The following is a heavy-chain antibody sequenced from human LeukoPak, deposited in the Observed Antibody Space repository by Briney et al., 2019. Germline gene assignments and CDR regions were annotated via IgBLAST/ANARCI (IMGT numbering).Heavy chain of an antibody. D-gene: IGHD2-15*01. CDR2: IYSGGRT. CDR1: EFSVGSND. CDR3: ARHRSGGSQDDAFDI. V-gene: IGHV3-66*04. J-gene: IGHJ3*02. Sequence: GGSLRLSCAASEFSVGSNDMSWVRQAPGKGLECISVIYSGGRTYYADSVKGRFTISRDNSKNTLYLQMNSLRAEDTAVYYCARHRSGGSQDDAFDIWGQGTLVTVSS.